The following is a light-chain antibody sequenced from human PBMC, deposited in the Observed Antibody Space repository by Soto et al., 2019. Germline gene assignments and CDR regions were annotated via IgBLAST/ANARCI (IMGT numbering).Light chain of an antibody. CDR3: QQYNTYSRT. J-gene: IGKJ1*01. CDR2: KAS. CDR1: QTISSW. Sequence: DIQMTQSPSTLSASVGDRVTISCRASQTISSWLAWYQQKPGKAPNLLIYKASTLQSGVPSRFSGSGSGTEFTLTISSLQPDDFATYYCQQYNTYSRTFGQGPKVEIE. V-gene: IGKV1-5*03.